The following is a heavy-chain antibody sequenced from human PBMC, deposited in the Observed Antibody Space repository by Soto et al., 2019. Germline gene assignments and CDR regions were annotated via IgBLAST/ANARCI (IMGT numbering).Heavy chain of an antibody. J-gene: IGHJ6*02. D-gene: IGHD2-15*01. CDR1: GGSISSSNW. CDR3: ARERGYCSGGSCYRYYYYGMDV. Sequence: PSETLSLTCAVSGGSISSSNWWSWVRQPPGKGLEWIGEIYHSGSTNYNPSLKSRVTISVDKSKNQFSLKLSSVTAADTAVYYCARERGYCSGGSCYRYYYYGMDVWGQGTTVTVSS. V-gene: IGHV4-4*02. CDR2: IYHSGST.